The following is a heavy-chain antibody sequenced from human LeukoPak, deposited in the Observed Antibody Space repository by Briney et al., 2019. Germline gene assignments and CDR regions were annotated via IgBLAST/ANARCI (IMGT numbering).Heavy chain of an antibody. D-gene: IGHD3-9*01. Sequence: LSLTCTVSGDSISSGDYYMSWIRQAPGKGLEWVSYISSSSSYINYADSVKGRFTISRDNAKNSLYLQMNSLRAEDTAVYYCARDRYILTGYYYFDYWGQGTLVTVSS. CDR3: ARDRYILTGYYYFDY. J-gene: IGHJ4*02. CDR2: ISSSSSYI. CDR1: GDSISSGDYY. V-gene: IGHV3-11*06.